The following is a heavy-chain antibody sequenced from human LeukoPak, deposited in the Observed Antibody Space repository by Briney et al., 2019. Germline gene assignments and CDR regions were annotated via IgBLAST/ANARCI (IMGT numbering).Heavy chain of an antibody. CDR2: IYYSGSP. D-gene: IGHD2-15*01. J-gene: IGHJ4*02. Sequence: SETLSLTCSVSGGSISSSRYYWGWIRQPPGKGLEWIGSIYYSGSPYYNPSLKSRVTISVDTSKNQFSLKLSSVTAADTAVYYCARVKVVVVADDPGTFDYWGQGTLVTVSS. CDR1: GGSISSSRYY. V-gene: IGHV4-39*07. CDR3: ARVKVVVVADDPGTFDY.